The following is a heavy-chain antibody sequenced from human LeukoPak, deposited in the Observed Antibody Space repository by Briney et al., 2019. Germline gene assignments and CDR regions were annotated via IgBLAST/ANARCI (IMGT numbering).Heavy chain of an antibody. Sequence: KPSETLSLTCAVSGGSITTYYWPWIRQPPGQALEWIGYIYYTGNTKYNPSLESRVTMSIDTSKNEFSLKIYSVNAADTAVYFCASGSVVTTLDQWGQGTLVTVSS. V-gene: IGHV4-59*01. D-gene: IGHD4-17*01. CDR2: IYYTGNT. CDR1: GGSITTYY. J-gene: IGHJ4*02. CDR3: ASGSVVTTLDQ.